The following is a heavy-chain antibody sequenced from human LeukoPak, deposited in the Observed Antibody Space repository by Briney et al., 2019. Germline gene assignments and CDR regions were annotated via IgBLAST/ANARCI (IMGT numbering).Heavy chain of an antibody. CDR1: GGTFSSYA. J-gene: IGHJ5*02. CDR2: IIPIFGTA. Sequence: GSSVKVSCKASGGTFSSYAISWVRQAPGQGLEWMGGIIPIFGTANYAQKFQGRVTITADESTSTAYMELSSLRSEDTAVYYCASWRGYCSSTSCYTGGFYGFDPWGQGTLVTVSS. V-gene: IGHV1-69*01. D-gene: IGHD2-2*02. CDR3: ASWRGYCSSTSCYTGGFYGFDP.